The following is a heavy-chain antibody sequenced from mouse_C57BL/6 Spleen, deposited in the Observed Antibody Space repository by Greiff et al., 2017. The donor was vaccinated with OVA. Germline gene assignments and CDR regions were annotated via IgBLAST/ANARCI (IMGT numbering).Heavy chain of an antibody. J-gene: IGHJ4*01. Sequence: QVQLKQPGAELVKPGASVKLSCKASGYTFTSYWMQWVKQRPGQGLEWIGEIDPSDSYTNYNQKFKGKATLTVDTSSSTAYMQLSSLTSEDSAVYYCARRHDYYAMDYWGQGTSVTVSS. CDR1: GYTFTSYW. CDR3: ARRHDYYAMDY. V-gene: IGHV1-50*01. D-gene: IGHD6-1*01. CDR2: IDPSDSYT.